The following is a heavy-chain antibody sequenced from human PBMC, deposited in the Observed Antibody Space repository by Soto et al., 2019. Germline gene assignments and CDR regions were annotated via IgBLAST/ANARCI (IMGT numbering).Heavy chain of an antibody. J-gene: IGHJ5*02. CDR3: ARVGGSETLQPSYNWFHT. CDR2: INANNGGA. Sequence: QVQLVQSGAEVKKPGASVKVSCKASGYTFTDYHIHWVRQAPGQGLEFMGWINANNGGAGSAQQFQGRVTVTRDTSITTVYIELSNLGSDDTAVYYCARVGGSETLQPSYNWFHTWGPGTLVTVSS. V-gene: IGHV1-2*02. CDR1: GYTFTDYH. D-gene: IGHD3-16*01.